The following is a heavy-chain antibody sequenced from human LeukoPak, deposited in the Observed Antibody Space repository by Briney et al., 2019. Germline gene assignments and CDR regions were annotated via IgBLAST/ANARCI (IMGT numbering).Heavy chain of an antibody. D-gene: IGHD4-23*01. CDR3: AVTPGVAAFDI. J-gene: IGHJ3*02. CDR1: GESISGFY. V-gene: IGHV4-59*01. Sequence: PSETLSLTCTVSGESISGFYWTWIRQPPGKGLEWIGYIYYSGSTNYNPSLKSRVTISVDTSKNQFSLKLSSVTAADTAVYYCAVTPGVAAFDIWGQGTMVTVSS. CDR2: IYYSGST.